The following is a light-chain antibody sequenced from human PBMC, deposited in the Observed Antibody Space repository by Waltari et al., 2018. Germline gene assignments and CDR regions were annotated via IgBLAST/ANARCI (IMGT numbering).Light chain of an antibody. CDR3: QQRSNWPPLFT. CDR2: DAA. V-gene: IGKV3-11*01. CDR1: QSVSSY. Sequence: EIVLTQSPATLSLSPGERATLSCRASQSVSSYLAWYQQKPGQAPRLLIYDAANRATGIPAMFSGSGSGTDFTLTLSSLGPEDFAVYYCQQRSNWPPLFTVGPGTKVDIK. J-gene: IGKJ3*01.